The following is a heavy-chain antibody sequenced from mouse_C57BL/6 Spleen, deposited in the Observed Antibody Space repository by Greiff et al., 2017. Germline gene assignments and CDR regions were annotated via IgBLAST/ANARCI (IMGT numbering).Heavy chain of an antibody. V-gene: IGHV7-1*01. CDR2: SRNKANDYTT. CDR1: GFTFSDFY. CDR3: ARDGRGPFDY. D-gene: IGHD3-3*01. J-gene: IGHJ2*01. Sequence: EVNLVESGGGLVQSGRSLRLSCATSGFTFSDFYMEWVRQAPGKGLEWIAASRNKANDYTTEYSASVKGRFIVSRDTSQSILYLQMNALRAEDTAIYYCARDGRGPFDYWGQGTTLTVSS.